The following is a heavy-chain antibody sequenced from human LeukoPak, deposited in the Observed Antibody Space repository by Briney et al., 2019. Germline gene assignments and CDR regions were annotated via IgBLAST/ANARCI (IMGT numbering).Heavy chain of an antibody. Sequence: GGSLRLSCAASGFTFSSYAMHWVRQAPGKGLEWVAVISYDGSNKYYADSVKGRFTISRDNSKNALYLQMNSLRAEDTAVYYCARDLWQHGFDYWGQGTLVTVSS. CDR1: GFTFSSYA. J-gene: IGHJ4*02. V-gene: IGHV3-30-3*01. CDR2: ISYDGSNK. CDR3: ARDLWQHGFDY. D-gene: IGHD6-13*01.